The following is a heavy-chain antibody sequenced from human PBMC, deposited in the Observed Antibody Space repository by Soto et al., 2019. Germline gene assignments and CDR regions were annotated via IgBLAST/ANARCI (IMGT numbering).Heavy chain of an antibody. CDR1: GYTFSGYY. Sequence: QVQLVQSGAEVKKPGASVKVSCKASGYTFSGYYAHWVRQAPGQGLEWMGWINPNSGGTNYAQQFQGRVTMTRDTSISTAYMELSSVTSDDTAVYYCARDLSGDLDFFCGMVVWGQGTTVTVSS. D-gene: IGHD1-26*01. J-gene: IGHJ6*02. CDR2: INPNSGGT. CDR3: ARDLSGDLDFFCGMVV. V-gene: IGHV1-2*02.